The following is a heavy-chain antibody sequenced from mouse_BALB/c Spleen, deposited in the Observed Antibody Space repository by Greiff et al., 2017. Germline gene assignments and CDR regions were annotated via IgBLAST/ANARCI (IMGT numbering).Heavy chain of an antibody. J-gene: IGHJ3*01. CDR2: INPSSGYT. V-gene: IGHV1-4*02. D-gene: IGHD2-1*01. CDR3: ARVGGNYVFAY. CDR1: GYTFTSYT. Sequence: VQLQESAAELARPGASVKMSCKASGYTFTSYTMHWVKQRPGQGLEWIGYINPSSGYTEYNQKFKDKTTLTADKSSSTAYMQLSSLTSEDSAVYYCARVGGNYVFAYWGQGTLVTVSA.